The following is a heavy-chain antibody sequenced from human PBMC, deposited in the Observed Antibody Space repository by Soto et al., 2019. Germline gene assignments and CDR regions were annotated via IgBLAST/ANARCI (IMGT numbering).Heavy chain of an antibody. D-gene: IGHD4-17*01. J-gene: IGHJ4*02. V-gene: IGHV3-33*01. CDR1: GFTFSSYG. CDR3: ARDTRWHGDYDAGVDY. Sequence: GGSLRLSCAASGFTFSSYGMHWVRQAPGKGLEWVAVIWYDGSNKYYADSVKGRFTISRDNSKNTLYLQMNSLRAEDTAVYYCARDTRWHGDYDAGVDYWGQGTLVTVSS. CDR2: IWYDGSNK.